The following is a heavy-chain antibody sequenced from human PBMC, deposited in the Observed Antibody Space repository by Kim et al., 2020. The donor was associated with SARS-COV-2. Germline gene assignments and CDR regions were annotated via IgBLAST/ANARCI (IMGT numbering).Heavy chain of an antibody. J-gene: IGHJ5*02. CDR1: GYTFTSYG. CDR2: ISAYNGNT. V-gene: IGHV1-18*01. D-gene: IGHD3-22*01. CDR3: ARVNYDSSGYPNWFDP. Sequence: ASVKVSCKASGYTFTSYGISWVRQAPGQGLEWMGWISAYNGNTNYAQKLQGRVTMTTDTSTSTAYMELRSLRSDDTAVYYCARVNYDSSGYPNWFDPWGQGTLVTVSS.